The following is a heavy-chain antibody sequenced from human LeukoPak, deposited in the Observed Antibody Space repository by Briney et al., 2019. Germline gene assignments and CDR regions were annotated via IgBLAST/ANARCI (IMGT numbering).Heavy chain of an antibody. CDR3: ARGQQWLVVWFDP. J-gene: IGHJ5*02. Sequence: SVKVSCKASGGTFSSYAISWVRQAPGQGLEWMGGIIPIFGTANYAQKFQGRATITADESTSTAYMELSSLRSEDTAVYYCARGQQWLVVWFDPWGQGTLVTVCS. D-gene: IGHD6-19*01. V-gene: IGHV1-69*13. CDR2: IIPIFGTA. CDR1: GGTFSSYA.